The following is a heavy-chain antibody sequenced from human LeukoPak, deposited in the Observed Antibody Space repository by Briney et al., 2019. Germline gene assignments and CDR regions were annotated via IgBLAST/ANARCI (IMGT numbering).Heavy chain of an antibody. CDR1: GFTFSEYY. Sequence: GGSLRLSCAASGFTFSEYYMDWVRQAPGRGLEWVGRTRNKANSYTTEYAASVKGRFTISRDDSKNSLYLQMNSLKTEDTAVYYCVRGNKGFHYWGQGTLVTVSS. V-gene: IGHV3-72*01. CDR3: VRGNKGFHY. J-gene: IGHJ4*02. D-gene: IGHD2/OR15-2a*01. CDR2: TRNKANSYTT.